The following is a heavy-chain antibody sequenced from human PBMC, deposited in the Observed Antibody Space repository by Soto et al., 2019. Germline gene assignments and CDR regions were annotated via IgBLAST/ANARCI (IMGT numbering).Heavy chain of an antibody. CDR2: ISGSGDTI. CDR3: ARVGCSASCFSDWFDP. J-gene: IGHJ5*02. D-gene: IGHD2-2*01. CDR1: GFTFSDYY. Sequence: QVHLVESGGGLVKPGGSLRLSCAASGFTFSDYYMHCIRQAPGKGLEWVSYISGSGDTIHYADSLQGRFTISRDNAKSSLYLQMSSLRAEDTAVYYCARVGCSASCFSDWFDPWGQGTLVTVSS. V-gene: IGHV3-11*01.